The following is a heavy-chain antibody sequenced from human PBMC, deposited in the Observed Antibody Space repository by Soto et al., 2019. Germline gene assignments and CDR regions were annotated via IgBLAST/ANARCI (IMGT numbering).Heavy chain of an antibody. D-gene: IGHD3-9*01. CDR1: GFTFSSYS. CDR3: ARDYEGYYDILTGYNDY. CDR2: ISSSSSYI. J-gene: IGHJ4*02. Sequence: GGSLSLSCAASGFTFSSYSMNWVRQAPGKGLEWVSSISSSSSYIYYADSVKGRFTISRDNAKNSLYLQMNSLRAEDTAVYYCARDYEGYYDILTGYNDYWGQGTLVTVSS. V-gene: IGHV3-21*01.